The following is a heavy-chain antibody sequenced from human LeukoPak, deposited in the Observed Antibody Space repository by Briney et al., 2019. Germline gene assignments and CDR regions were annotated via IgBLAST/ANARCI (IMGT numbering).Heavy chain of an antibody. CDR2: IYYSGST. CDR1: GGSISSSSYY. V-gene: IGHV4-39*07. J-gene: IGHJ4*02. D-gene: IGHD1-14*01. Sequence: SETLSLTCTVSGGSISSSSYYWGWIRQPPGKGLEWIGSIYYSGSTYYNPSLKSRVTISVDTSKNQFSLKLSSVTAADTAVYYCARGLGNRFDYWGQGTLVTVSS. CDR3: ARGLGNRFDY.